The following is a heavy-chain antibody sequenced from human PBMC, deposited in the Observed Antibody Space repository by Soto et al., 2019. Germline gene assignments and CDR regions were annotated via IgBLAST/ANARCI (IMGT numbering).Heavy chain of an antibody. CDR3: ATKRYWSSTSCYGSGDYYYYGMDG. CDR2: IIPIFGTA. J-gene: IGHJ6*02. D-gene: IGHD2-2*01. CDR1: GGTFSSYA. Sequence: QVQLVQSGAEVKKPGSSVKVSCKASGGTFSSYAISWVRQAPGQGLEWMGGIIPIFGTANYAQKFQGRVTITAYESTSTANMELSSLRSEDTAVYYCATKRYWSSTSCYGSGDYYYYGMDGWGQGTTVTVSS. V-gene: IGHV1-69*01.